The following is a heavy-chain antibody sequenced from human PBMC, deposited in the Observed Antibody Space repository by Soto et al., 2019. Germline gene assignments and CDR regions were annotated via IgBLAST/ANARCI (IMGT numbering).Heavy chain of an antibody. CDR2: IHYSGRT. J-gene: IGHJ4*02. CDR1: NGSISGFY. CDR3: VRVGVGIGNHFHS. D-gene: IGHD1-26*01. Sequence: PSETLSLTCSVSNGSISGFYWTWIRQPPGKILEWIGYIHYSGRTDYNPSLTSRATMSVDTSKNQFSLNLKSITAADTAVYYCVRVGVGIGNHFHSCGRGTLVTVSS. V-gene: IGHV4-59*12.